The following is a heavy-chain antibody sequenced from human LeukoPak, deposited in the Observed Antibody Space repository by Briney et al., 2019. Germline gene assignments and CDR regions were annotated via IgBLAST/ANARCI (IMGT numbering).Heavy chain of an antibody. V-gene: IGHV4-39*01. CDR2: IYYSGST. Sequence: SETLSLTCTVSGGSISSSSYYWGWIRQPPGKGLEWIGSIYYSGSTYYNPSLKSRVTISVDTSKNQFSLKLSSVTAADTAVYYCARPGLSGVAGITRPFDYWGQGTLVTVSS. CDR3: ARPGLSGVAGITRPFDY. D-gene: IGHD6-19*01. J-gene: IGHJ4*02. CDR1: GGSISSSSYY.